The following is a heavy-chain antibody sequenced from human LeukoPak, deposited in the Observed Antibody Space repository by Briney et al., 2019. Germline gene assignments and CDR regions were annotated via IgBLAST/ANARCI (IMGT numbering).Heavy chain of an antibody. CDR3: ARGDWGSPDYYYMDV. J-gene: IGHJ6*03. V-gene: IGHV4-34*01. CDR2: INHSGST. Sequence: SETLSLTCAVYGGSFSGYYWSWIRQPPGKGLEWIGEINHSGSTNYNPSLKSRVSISVDTSKNQFSLKQSSVTAADTAVYYCARGDWGSPDYYYMDVWGKGTTVTISS. D-gene: IGHD7-27*01. CDR1: GGSFSGYY.